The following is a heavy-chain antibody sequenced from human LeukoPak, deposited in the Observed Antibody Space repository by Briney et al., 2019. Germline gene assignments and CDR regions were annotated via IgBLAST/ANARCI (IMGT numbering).Heavy chain of an antibody. CDR3: AKNVWGSYRNNYFDY. Sequence: GGSLRLSCAASGFTFSSYWMHWVRQAPGKGLVWVSRINSDGSSTSYADSVKGRFTISRDNSKNTLYLQMNSLRAEDTAVYYCAKNVWGSYRNNYFDYWGQGTLVTVSS. D-gene: IGHD3-16*02. J-gene: IGHJ4*02. CDR1: GFTFSSYW. V-gene: IGHV3-74*01. CDR2: INSDGSST.